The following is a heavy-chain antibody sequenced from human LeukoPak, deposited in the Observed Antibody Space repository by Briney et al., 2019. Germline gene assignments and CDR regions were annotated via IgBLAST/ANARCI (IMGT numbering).Heavy chain of an antibody. Sequence: PGGSLRVSCAASGFTFSSYAMHWVRQAPGKGLEWVAVISYDGSDKYYADSVKGRFTISRDNSKNTLYLQMNSLRAEDTAVYYCARAQNMGYCSSTSCYAAYYYGMDVWGQGTTVTVSS. V-gene: IGHV3-30-3*01. J-gene: IGHJ6*02. CDR1: GFTFSSYA. CDR2: ISYDGSDK. CDR3: ARAQNMGYCSSTSCYAAYYYGMDV. D-gene: IGHD2-2*01.